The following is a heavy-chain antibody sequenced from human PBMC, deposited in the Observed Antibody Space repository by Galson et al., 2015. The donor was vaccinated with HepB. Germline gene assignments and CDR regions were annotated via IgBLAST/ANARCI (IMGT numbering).Heavy chain of an antibody. J-gene: IGHJ5*02. CDR3: ATEGKKTDLWLDP. Sequence: SVKVSCKASGGTFRTSSILWVRQAPGQGLEWVGGINPIFRVSNYAQRFQGRVTITADESATTAYMELTSLRSEDTAIYYCATEGKKTDLWLDPWGQGTLLIVSS. CDR2: INPIFRVS. CDR1: GGTFRTSS. V-gene: IGHV1-69*13. D-gene: IGHD3-10*01.